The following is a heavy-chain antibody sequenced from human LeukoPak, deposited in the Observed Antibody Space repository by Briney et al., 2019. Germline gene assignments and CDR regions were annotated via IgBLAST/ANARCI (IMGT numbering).Heavy chain of an antibody. CDR2: MSSSTTTI. V-gene: IGHV3-48*01. Sequence: GGSLRLSCAASGFSFSSYSMIWVRQAPGKGLEWVSYMSSSTTTIHYADSVKGRFTISRDNAKNSLFLQMNSLRAEDTAVYYCAREPSYCGGDCRYYYMDVWGKGTTVTVSS. J-gene: IGHJ6*03. CDR3: AREPSYCGGDCRYYYMDV. D-gene: IGHD2-21*01. CDR1: GFSFSSYS.